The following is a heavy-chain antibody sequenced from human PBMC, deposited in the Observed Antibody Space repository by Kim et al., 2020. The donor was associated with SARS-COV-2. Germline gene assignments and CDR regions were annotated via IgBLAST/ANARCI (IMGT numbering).Heavy chain of an antibody. CDR3: ARDWPASSDY. CDR2: MKGDGSEK. Sequence: GGSLRLSCAASGFTFSTYWMSWVRQAPGKGLEWVANMKGDGSEKEYVDSVKGRFTISRDNAKNSLYLQMNSLRAEDTAVYYCARDWPASSDYWGQGTLVPVSS. V-gene: IGHV3-7*03. CDR1: GFTFSTYW. J-gene: IGHJ4*02.